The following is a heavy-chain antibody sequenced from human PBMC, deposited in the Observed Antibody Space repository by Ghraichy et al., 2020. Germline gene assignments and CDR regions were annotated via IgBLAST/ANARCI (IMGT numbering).Heavy chain of an antibody. J-gene: IGHJ4*02. V-gene: IGHV4-59*01. CDR3: VRGRDAYRY. Sequence: SETLSLTCTVSGDSISDYHWSWIRQAPRKGLEWIGYIYYSGSTNYNPSLMSRVTISLDTSKNQFSLKLNSVTAADTAVYYCVRGRDAYRYWGQGTLVTVSS. D-gene: IGHD5-24*01. CDR2: IYYSGST. CDR1: GDSISDYH.